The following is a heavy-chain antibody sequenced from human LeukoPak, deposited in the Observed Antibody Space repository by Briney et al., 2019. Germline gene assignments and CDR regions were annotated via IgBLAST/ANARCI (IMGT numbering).Heavy chain of an antibody. CDR3: ARADKDGYGFFGFDY. J-gene: IGHJ4*02. CDR2: INWNGGSI. D-gene: IGHD5-18*01. Sequence: PGGSLRLSCAASGFAFDDYGMSWVRQAPGKGLEWVSGINWNGGSIGYADSVKGRFTISRDNAKNSLYLQINSLRAEDTALYYCARADKDGYGFFGFDYWGQGTLVTVSS. CDR1: GFAFDDYG. V-gene: IGHV3-20*04.